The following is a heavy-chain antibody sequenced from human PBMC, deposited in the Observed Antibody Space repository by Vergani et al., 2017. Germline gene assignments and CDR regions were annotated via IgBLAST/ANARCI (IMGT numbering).Heavy chain of an antibody. V-gene: IGHV3-23*01. CDR1: GFTFSSYA. CDR2: ITGSGGAT. Sequence: EVQLLESGGGLVQPGGSLRLSCVASGFTFSSYAMSWVRPAPGKGLEWVSAITGSGGATYYADSVKGRFTISRDNSKNTLYLQMNSLRAEDTAVYYCAKRYDSSGYYYFDYWGQGTLVTVSS. CDR3: AKRYDSSGYYYFDY. J-gene: IGHJ4*02. D-gene: IGHD3-22*01.